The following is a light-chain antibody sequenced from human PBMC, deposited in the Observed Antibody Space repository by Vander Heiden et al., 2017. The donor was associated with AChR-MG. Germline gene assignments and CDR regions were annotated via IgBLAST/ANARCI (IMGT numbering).Light chain of an antibody. CDR2: WAS. V-gene: IGKV4-1*01. J-gene: IGKJ5*01. CDR3: QQYYSTPFT. CDR1: QSVLYSSNNKNY. Sequence: DIVLTQSPDSLPVPLGERATIECKSSQSVLYSSNNKNYLAWYQQKPGQPPKLLIYWASTRESGVPERFSGSGSGTDFTLTISSLQAEDVAVYYCQQYYSTPFTFGQGTRLEIK.